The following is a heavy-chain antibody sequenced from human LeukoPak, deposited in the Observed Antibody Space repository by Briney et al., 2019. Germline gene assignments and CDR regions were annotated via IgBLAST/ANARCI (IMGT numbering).Heavy chain of an antibody. Sequence: SETLSLTCTVSGGSISSSSYYWGCIPQPPGKGLEWSGSIYYSGSTYYNPSLKSRVTISVDTSKNQFPLKMSSVTAADTAVYYCARASRNYGDYVNFDYWGQGTLVTVSS. CDR2: IYYSGST. CDR1: GGSISSSSYY. CDR3: ARASRNYGDYVNFDY. D-gene: IGHD4-17*01. J-gene: IGHJ4*02. V-gene: IGHV4-39*01.